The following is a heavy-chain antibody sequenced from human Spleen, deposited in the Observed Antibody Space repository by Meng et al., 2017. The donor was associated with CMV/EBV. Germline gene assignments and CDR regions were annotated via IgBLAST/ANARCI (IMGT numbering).Heavy chain of an antibody. CDR1: YW. CDR2: IYPGDSDT. J-gene: IGHJ6*02. Sequence: YWSWIRQPPGKGLEWMGIIYPGDSDTRYSPSFQGQVTISADKSISTAYLQWSSLKASDTAMYYCARPLGRSFYGMDVWGQGTTVTVSS. V-gene: IGHV5-51*01. CDR3: ARPLGRSFYGMDV.